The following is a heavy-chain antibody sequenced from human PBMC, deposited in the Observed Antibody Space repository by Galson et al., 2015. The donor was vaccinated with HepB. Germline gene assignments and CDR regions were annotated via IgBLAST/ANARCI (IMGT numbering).Heavy chain of an antibody. V-gene: IGHV1-3*01. CDR1: GYTFTSYA. J-gene: IGHJ2*01. Sequence: SVKVSCKASGYTFTSYAMHWVRQAPGQRLEWMGWINAGNGNTKYSQKFQGRVTITRDTSASTAYMELSSLRSDDTAVYYCAISVVQGVNQVWYFDLWGRGTLVTVSS. D-gene: IGHD3-10*01. CDR2: INAGNGNT. CDR3: AISVVQGVNQVWYFDL.